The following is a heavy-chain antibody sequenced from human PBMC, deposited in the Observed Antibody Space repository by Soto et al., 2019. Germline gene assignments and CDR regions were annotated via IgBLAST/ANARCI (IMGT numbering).Heavy chain of an antibody. J-gene: IGHJ6*02. CDR2: ISSSSSYI. Sequence: EVQLVESGGGLVKPGGSLRLSCAASGFTFSSYSMNWVRQAPGKGLEWVSSISSSSSYIYYAESVKGRFTISRDNAKNSLYLQMNSLRAEDTAVYYCAREKNDFWSGYLYYYYYGMDVWGQGTTVTVSS. V-gene: IGHV3-21*01. CDR3: AREKNDFWSGYLYYYYYGMDV. D-gene: IGHD3-3*01. CDR1: GFTFSSYS.